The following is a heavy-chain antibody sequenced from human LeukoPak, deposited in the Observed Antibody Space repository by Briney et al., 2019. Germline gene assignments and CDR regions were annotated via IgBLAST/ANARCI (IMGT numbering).Heavy chain of an antibody. D-gene: IGHD3-22*01. CDR1: GFIFNNYG. V-gene: IGHV3-23*01. CDR3: AKGSSGYFVDL. J-gene: IGHJ5*02. Sequence: GSLGLSCAASGFIFNNYGLIWVRQAPGKGLEWVSAISNDGGGTNYADFVKGRFTISRDNSKNTLFLQMNSLRAEDTALYYCAKGSSGYFVDLWGQGTLVTVSS. CDR2: ISNDGGGT.